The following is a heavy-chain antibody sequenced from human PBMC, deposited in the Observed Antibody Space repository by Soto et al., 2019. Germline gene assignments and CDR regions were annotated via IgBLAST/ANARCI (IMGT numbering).Heavy chain of an antibody. J-gene: IGHJ4*02. Sequence: QMEQSGAEVRKPGSSVKVSCKPSGGSLTSYPMAWVRQAPGPGFDWIGGTIHIHCKTEYAQKFQGRVTITADESTNRATLELSGLTSEDTVVSYCARAGGLVAWGQGTLVTVSS. CDR3: ARAGGLVA. CDR1: GGSLTSYP. V-gene: IGHV1-69*01. CDR2: TIHIHCKT. D-gene: IGHD3-16*01.